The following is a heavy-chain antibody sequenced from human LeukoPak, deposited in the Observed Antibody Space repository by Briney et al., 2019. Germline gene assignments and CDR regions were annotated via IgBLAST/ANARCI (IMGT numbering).Heavy chain of an antibody. CDR3: ARDLAGYSSSWYDY. CDR1: GGSISSYY. Sequence: SETLSLTCTVSGGSISSYYWSWIRQPPGKGLEWIGYIYTSGSTNYNPSLKSRVTISVDTSKNQFSLKLSSVTAADTAVYYCARDLAGYSSSWYDYWGQGTLVTVSS. D-gene: IGHD6-13*01. CDR2: IYTSGST. J-gene: IGHJ4*02. V-gene: IGHV4-4*08.